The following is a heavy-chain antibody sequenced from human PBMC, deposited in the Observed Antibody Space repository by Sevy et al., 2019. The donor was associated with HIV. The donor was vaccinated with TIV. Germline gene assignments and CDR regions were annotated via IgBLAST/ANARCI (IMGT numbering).Heavy chain of an antibody. V-gene: IGHV4-38-2*01. CDR3: ARTDYGDYNGFDP. D-gene: IGHD4-17*01. J-gene: IGHJ5*02. CDR1: GYSISSGYY. Sequence: SETLSLTCAVSGYSISSGYYWGWIRQPPGKGLEWIGSIYHSGSTYYNPSLKSRVTISVDTSKNQFSLKLSSVTAADTAVYYCARTDYGDYNGFDPWGQGTLVTVSS. CDR2: IYHSGST.